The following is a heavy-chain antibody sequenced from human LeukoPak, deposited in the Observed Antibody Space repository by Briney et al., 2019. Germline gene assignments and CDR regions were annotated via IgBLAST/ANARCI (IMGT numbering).Heavy chain of an antibody. Sequence: PSETLSLTCTVSGGSISSYYWSWIRQPAGKGLEWIGRIYTSGSTNYNPSLKSRVTMSVDTSKNQFSLKLSSVTAADTAVYYCARDRGYYGSGQRTPFDYWGQGTLVTVSP. J-gene: IGHJ4*02. CDR3: ARDRGYYGSGQRTPFDY. D-gene: IGHD3-10*01. CDR2: IYTSGST. CDR1: GGSISSYY. V-gene: IGHV4-4*07.